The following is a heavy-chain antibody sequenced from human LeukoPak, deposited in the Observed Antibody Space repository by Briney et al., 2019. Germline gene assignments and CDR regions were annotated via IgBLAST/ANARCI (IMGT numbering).Heavy chain of an antibody. D-gene: IGHD6-13*01. J-gene: IGHJ3*02. CDR2: VGTGGDT. V-gene: IGHV3-13*01. Sequence: PGGSLRLSCSASRFSFRNYDMHWVRQPTGKGLEWVSAVGTGGDTYYAGSVKGRFTVVRENAKNTLYLQMNSLRAGDTAMYYCARRSAAAGIDAFDIWGQGTMVTVSS. CDR1: RFSFRNYD. CDR3: ARRSAAAGIDAFDI.